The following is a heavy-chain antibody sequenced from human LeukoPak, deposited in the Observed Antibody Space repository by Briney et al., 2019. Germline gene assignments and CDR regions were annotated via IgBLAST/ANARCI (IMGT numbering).Heavy chain of an antibody. CDR3: ANSYGYYDWQYDY. CDR1: GFTFSSYA. CDR2: ISGSGGST. D-gene: IGHD4-17*01. V-gene: IGHV3-23*01. Sequence: TGGSLRLSCAASGFTFSSYAMSWVRQAPGKGLEWVSAISGSGGSTYYADSVKGRFTISRDNSKNTLYLQMNSLRAEDTAVYYCANSYGYYDWQYDYWGQGTLVTVSS. J-gene: IGHJ4*02.